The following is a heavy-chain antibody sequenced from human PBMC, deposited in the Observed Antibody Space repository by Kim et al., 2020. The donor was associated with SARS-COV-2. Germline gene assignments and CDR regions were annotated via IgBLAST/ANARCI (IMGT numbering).Heavy chain of an antibody. V-gene: IGHV4-39*01. J-gene: IGHJ3*01. CDR3: ARLPRGAFDV. Sequence: SETLSLTCTVSGDSISSGHYYWAWLRQPPGKVLEWIGNFYYSGTSYYYPSLKSRVTISVDTSKNQFSLKLSSVTAADTAVYYCARLPRGAFDVWGQGTLV. CDR1: GDSISSGHYY. D-gene: IGHD5-12*01. CDR2: FYYSGTS.